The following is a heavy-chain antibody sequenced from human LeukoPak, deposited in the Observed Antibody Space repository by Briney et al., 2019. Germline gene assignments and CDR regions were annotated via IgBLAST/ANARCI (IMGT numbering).Heavy chain of an antibody. V-gene: IGHV1-58*02. CDR1: GFTFTSSA. CDR2: IVVGSGNT. CDR3: AAPYSGSSAWGAFDI. Sequence: ASVKASCKASGFTFTSSAMQWVRQARGQRLEWIGWIVVGSGNTNYAQKFQERVTITRDMSTSTAYMELSSLRSEDTAVYYCAAPYSGSSAWGAFDIWGQGTMVTVSS. D-gene: IGHD1-26*01. J-gene: IGHJ3*02.